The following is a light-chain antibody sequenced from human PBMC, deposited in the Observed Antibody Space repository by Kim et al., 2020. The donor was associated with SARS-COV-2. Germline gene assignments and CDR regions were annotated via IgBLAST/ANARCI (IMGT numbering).Light chain of an antibody. Sequence: SVLPGERATLSSRASQSVSDNLACYQKKPGQSPRFLIYGASIRATGIPTRFSGIGSGTEFTLTISSLQSEDFAVYYCQQYNNWPLTFGGGTKV. CDR3: QQYNNWPLT. CDR1: QSVSDN. V-gene: IGKV3D-15*01. J-gene: IGKJ4*01. CDR2: GAS.